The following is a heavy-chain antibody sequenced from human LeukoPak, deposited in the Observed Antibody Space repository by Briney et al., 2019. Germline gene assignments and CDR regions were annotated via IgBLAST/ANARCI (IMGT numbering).Heavy chain of an antibody. V-gene: IGHV1-2*02. CDR2: INPNSGGT. CDR3: ARDQVAGYGQS. J-gene: IGHJ5*02. Sequence: GASVKVSCKASGYTFTGYYMHWVRQAPGQGLEWMGWINPNSGGTNYAQTFQGRVTMTRDTSISTAYMELSRLRSDDTAVYYCARDQVAGYGQSWGQGTLVTVSS. D-gene: IGHD5-12*01. CDR1: GYTFTGYY.